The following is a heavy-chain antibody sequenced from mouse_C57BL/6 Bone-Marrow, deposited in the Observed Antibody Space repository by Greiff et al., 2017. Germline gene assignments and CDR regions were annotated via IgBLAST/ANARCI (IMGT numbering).Heavy chain of an antibody. CDR2: IWWDDDK. V-gene: IGHV8-8*01. CDR3: ARYSNCYYAMDY. CDR1: GFSLSTFGMG. J-gene: IGHJ4*01. D-gene: IGHD2-5*01. Sequence: QVTLKVCGPGLLQPSQTLSLTCSFSGFSLSTFGMGVGWIRQPSGKGLEWLAHIWWDDDKYYNPALKSRLTISKNTSKNQVFLKIANVDTADTATYYCARYSNCYYAMDYWGQGTSVTVSS.